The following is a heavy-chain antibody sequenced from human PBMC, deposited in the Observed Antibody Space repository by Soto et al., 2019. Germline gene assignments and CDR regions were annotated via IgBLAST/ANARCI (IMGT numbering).Heavy chain of an antibody. CDR1: GFTFSSYA. D-gene: IGHD1-20*01. CDR2: ISGSGGST. CDR3: AKGAIPGITGIHFDY. Sequence: GGSLRLSCAASGFTFSSYAMSWVRQSPGKGLEWVSAISGSGGSTYYADSVKGRFTISRDNSKNTLYLQMNSLRAEDTAVYYCAKGAIPGITGIHFDYWGQGTLVTVSS. J-gene: IGHJ4*02. V-gene: IGHV3-23*01.